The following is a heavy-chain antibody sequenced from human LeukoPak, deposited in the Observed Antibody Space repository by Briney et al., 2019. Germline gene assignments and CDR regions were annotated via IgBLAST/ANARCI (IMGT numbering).Heavy chain of an antibody. CDR2: ISGSGGST. CDR3: AKDRCSNGIGCYYYYMDV. J-gene: IGHJ6*03. Sequence: PGGTLRLSCAASGFTFSSYGMSWVRQAPGKGLEWVSAISGSGGSTYYADSVKGRFTISRDSSKNILYLQLNSLRAEDTAVYYCAKDRCSNGIGCYYYYMDVWGKGTTVTISS. D-gene: IGHD2-8*01. CDR1: GFTFSSYG. V-gene: IGHV3-23*01.